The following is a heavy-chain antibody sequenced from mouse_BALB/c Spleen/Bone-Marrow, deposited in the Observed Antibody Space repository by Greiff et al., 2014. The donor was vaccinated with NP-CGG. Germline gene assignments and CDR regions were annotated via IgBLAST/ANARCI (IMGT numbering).Heavy chain of an antibody. J-gene: IGHJ2*01. CDR3: ARRYYGSSYLLDY. CDR1: GYTFTSYW. D-gene: IGHD1-1*01. Sequence: VQLQQSGAELVKPGASVKLSCKASGYTFTSYWMHWVKQRPGQGLDWIGEINPSNGRTNYSEKFRSKATLTVDKSSSTAYMQLSSLTSEDSAVYYCARRYYGSSYLLDYWGQGTTLTVSS. V-gene: IGHV1S81*02. CDR2: INPSNGRT.